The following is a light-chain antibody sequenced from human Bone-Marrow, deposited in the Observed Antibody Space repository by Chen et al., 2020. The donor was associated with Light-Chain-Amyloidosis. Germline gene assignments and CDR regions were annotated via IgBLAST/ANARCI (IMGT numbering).Light chain of an antibody. CDR2: RDT. V-gene: IGLV3-25*03. CDR1: DLPTKY. J-gene: IGLJ2*01. CDR3: QSADSSGTSVVI. Sequence: SYELTQPPSVSVSPGQTARITCSGDDLPTKYAYWYQQKPGQAPVLVIHRDTERPSGIAERFSGSRSWTTATLTISGVQAEDESDYHCQSADSSGTSVVIFGGGTKLTVL.